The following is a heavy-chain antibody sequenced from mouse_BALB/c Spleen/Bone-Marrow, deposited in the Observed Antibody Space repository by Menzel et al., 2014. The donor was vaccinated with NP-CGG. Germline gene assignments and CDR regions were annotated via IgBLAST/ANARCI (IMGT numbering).Heavy chain of an antibody. CDR3: ARHGGYDPFAY. V-gene: IGHV5-2*01. CDR1: EYEFPSHD. D-gene: IGHD2-2*01. CDR2: INSDGGST. J-gene: IGHJ3*01. Sequence: EVKLMDSGGGLVQPGESLKLSCESNEYEFPSHDMSWVRKTLEKRLELVAAINSDGGSTYYPDTMERRFIISRDNTKKTLYLQMSSLRSEDTALYYCARHGGYDPFAYWGQGTLVTVSA.